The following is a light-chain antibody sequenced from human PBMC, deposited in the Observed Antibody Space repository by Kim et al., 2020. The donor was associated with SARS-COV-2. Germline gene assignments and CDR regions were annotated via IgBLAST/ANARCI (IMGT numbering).Light chain of an antibody. CDR1: QSVGTY. CDR2: DAS. Sequence: VMRQSPATLSLSPGERATLSCRASQSVGTYLAWYQHKPGQVPRLLIYDASTRATDIPARFRGSGSGTDFTLTISSLDSADFAVYYYQNCGNFGRGTRLEIK. V-gene: IGKV3-11*01. J-gene: IGKJ5*01. CDR3: QNCGN.